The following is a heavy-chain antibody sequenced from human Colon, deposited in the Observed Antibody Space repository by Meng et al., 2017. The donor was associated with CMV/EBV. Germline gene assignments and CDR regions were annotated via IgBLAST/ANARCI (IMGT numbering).Heavy chain of an antibody. CDR2: ISSSGSNI. CDR3: ASDLSCGVFMHSYYFDY. V-gene: IGHV3-11*04. D-gene: IGHD2-21*01. Sequence: GGSLRLSCAASGFTFSNYYMSWIRQAPGKGLEWVSSISSSGSNIYYADSVKGRFTISRDNAKNSLYLQMNSLRAEDTAVYYCASDLSCGVFMHSYYFDYWGQGTLVTVSS. J-gene: IGHJ4*02. CDR1: GFTFSNYY.